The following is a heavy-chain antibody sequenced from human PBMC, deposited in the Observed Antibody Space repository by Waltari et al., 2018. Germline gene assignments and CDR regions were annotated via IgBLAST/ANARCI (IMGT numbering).Heavy chain of an antibody. J-gene: IGHJ5*02. V-gene: IGHV4-34*01. Sequence: QVQLQQWGAGLLKPSETLSLTCAVYGGSFSGYDWRWIRQPPGKGLEWIGEINHSGSTNYNPSLKSRVTISVDTSKNQFSLKLSSVTAADTAVYYCARGSRYCSSTSCYAGWFDPWGQGTLVTVSS. D-gene: IGHD2-2*01. CDR2: INHSGST. CDR3: ARGSRYCSSTSCYAGWFDP. CDR1: GGSFSGYD.